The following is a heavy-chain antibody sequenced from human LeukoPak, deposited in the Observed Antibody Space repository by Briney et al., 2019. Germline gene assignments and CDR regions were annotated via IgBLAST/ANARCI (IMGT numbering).Heavy chain of an antibody. CDR3: ARAFFATPGYSGYGGFDY. J-gene: IGHJ4*02. CDR1: GGTFSSYA. V-gene: IGHV1-69*05. Sequence: GASVKVSCKASGGTFSSYAISWVRQAPGQGLEWMGGVIPIFGTANYAQKFQGRVTITTDESTSTAYMELSSLRSEDTAVYYYARAFFATPGYSGYGGFDYWGQGTLVTVSS. D-gene: IGHD5-12*01. CDR2: VIPIFGTA.